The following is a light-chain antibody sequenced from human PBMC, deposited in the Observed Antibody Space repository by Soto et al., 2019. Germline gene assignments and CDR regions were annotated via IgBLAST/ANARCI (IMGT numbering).Light chain of an antibody. Sequence: DIQMTQSPSSLSASVGDRVTITCRASQSISSYLNWYQQKPGKAPTLLIYAASSLQGGVPSSFSGSGSGTDFTLTISRLQPEDFATYYCQQCYSNPWTVGQWPKVAIK. CDR3: QQCYSNPWT. CDR1: QSISSY. CDR2: AAS. V-gene: IGKV1-39*01. J-gene: IGKJ1*01.